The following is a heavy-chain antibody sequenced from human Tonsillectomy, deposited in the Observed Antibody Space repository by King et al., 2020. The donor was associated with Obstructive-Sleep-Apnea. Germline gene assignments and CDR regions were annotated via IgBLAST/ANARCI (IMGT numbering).Heavy chain of an antibody. Sequence: QLVQSGGGVVQPGRSLRLSCAASGFTFSSYAMHWVRQAPGKGLEWVAVISYDGSNKYYADSVKGRFTISRDNSKNTLYLQMNSLRAEDTAGYYCAGSAGYSGYDNNWFDPWGQGTLVTVSS. D-gene: IGHD5-12*01. CDR1: GFTFSSYA. CDR2: ISYDGSNK. CDR3: AGSAGYSGYDNNWFDP. V-gene: IGHV3-30*04. J-gene: IGHJ5*02.